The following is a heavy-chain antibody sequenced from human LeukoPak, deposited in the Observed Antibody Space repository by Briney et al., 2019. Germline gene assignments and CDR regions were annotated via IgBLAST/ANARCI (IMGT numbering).Heavy chain of an antibody. V-gene: IGHV3-7*01. Sequence: GGSLRLSCAASGFTFSNYWMVWVRQTRGKGLEWVANIKQDGGEKYYVDSVKGRFTISRDNAKNSLYLQMNSLRAEDTAVYFCTRARYAGLPGDNWGQGTLVAVSS. CDR2: IKQDGGEK. J-gene: IGHJ4*02. CDR3: TRARYAGLPGDN. CDR1: GFTFSNYW. D-gene: IGHD2-2*01.